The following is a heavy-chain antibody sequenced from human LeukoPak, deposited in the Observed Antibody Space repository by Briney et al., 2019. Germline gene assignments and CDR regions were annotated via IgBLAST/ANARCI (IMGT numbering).Heavy chain of an antibody. D-gene: IGHD6-6*01. J-gene: IGHJ4*02. CDR2: IYYSGST. Sequence: SETLSLTCAVYGGSFSGYYWGWVRQPPGKGLEWSGSIYYSGSTYYNPSLKSRVTISVDTSKKQFSLKLSSVTAADTAVYYCAKDSSSSLDYWGQGTLVTVSS. CDR1: GGSFSGYY. CDR3: AKDSSSSLDY. V-gene: IGHV4-34*01.